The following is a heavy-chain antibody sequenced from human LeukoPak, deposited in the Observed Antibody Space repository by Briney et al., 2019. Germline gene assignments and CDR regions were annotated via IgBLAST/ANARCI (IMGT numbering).Heavy chain of an antibody. J-gene: IGHJ4*02. Sequence: SGGSLRLSCAASGFTFDDYGMSWVRQAPGKGLEWVSGINWNGGSTGYTDSVKGRFTISRDNAKNSLYLQMSSLRAEDTALYYCARESYDILTGYYNVDYWGQGTLVTVSS. CDR3: ARESYDILTGYYNVDY. CDR1: GFTFDDYG. V-gene: IGHV3-20*04. CDR2: INWNGGST. D-gene: IGHD3-9*01.